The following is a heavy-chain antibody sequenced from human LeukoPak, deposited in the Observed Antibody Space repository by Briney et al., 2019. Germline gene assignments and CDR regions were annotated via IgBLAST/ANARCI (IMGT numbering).Heavy chain of an antibody. CDR1: GGTFSSYA. V-gene: IGHV1-69*13. CDR2: IIPIFGTA. J-gene: IGHJ5*02. CDR3: ATERGYDFWSGYYRVWFDP. D-gene: IGHD3-3*01. Sequence: GASVKVSCKASGGTFSSYAISWVRQAPGQGLEWMGGIIPIFGTANYAQKFQGRVTITADESTSTAYMELSSLRSEDTAVYYCATERGYDFWSGYYRVWFDPWGQGTLVTVSS.